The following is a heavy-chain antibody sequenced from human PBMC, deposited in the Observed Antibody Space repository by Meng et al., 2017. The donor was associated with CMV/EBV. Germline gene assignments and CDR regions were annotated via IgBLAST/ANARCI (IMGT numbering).Heavy chain of an antibody. V-gene: IGHV3-21*01. CDR2: ISSSSSYI. CDR1: GFPFSSYS. CDR3: AREGSGYYYPNWFDP. J-gene: IGHJ5*02. Sequence: GGSLRLSCAASGFPFSSYSMNWVRQAPGKGLEWVSSISSSSSYIYYADSVKGRFTISRDNAKNSLYLQMNSLRAEDTAVYYCAREGSGYYYPNWFDPWGQGTLVTVSS. D-gene: IGHD3-22*01.